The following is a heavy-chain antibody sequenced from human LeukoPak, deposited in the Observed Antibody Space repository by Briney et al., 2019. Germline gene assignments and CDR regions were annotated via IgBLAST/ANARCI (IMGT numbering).Heavy chain of an antibody. V-gene: IGHV4-4*07. CDR1: GGSISGYY. CDR3: ARDEGVGYCTDGVCPDAAVNFDY. D-gene: IGHD2-8*01. CDR2: ISTTGST. Sequence: SETLSLTCTVSGGSISGYYWSWIRQPAGKGREWIGRISTTGSTNYKPSLKSRVTMSVDTSKNQFSLRLNSVTAADTAVYYCARDEGVGYCTDGVCPDAAVNFDYWGQGTLVTVSS. J-gene: IGHJ4*02.